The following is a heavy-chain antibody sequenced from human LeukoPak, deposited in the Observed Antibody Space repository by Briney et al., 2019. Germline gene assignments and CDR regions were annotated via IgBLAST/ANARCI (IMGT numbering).Heavy chain of an antibody. CDR3: AKGKPGYSSSWYFQH. CDR1: GFTFSSYG. D-gene: IGHD6-13*01. CDR2: IRYDGSNK. J-gene: IGHJ1*01. Sequence: GGSLTLSCAASGFTFSSYGMHWVRQAPCKGLDWVAFIRYDGSNKYYADSVKGRFTISRDNSKNTLYLQMNSLRAEDTAVYYCAKGKPGYSSSWYFQHWGQGTLVTVSS. V-gene: IGHV3-30*02.